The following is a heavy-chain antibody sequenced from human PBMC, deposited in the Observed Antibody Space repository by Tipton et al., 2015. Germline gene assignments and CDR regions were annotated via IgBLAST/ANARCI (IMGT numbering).Heavy chain of an antibody. V-gene: IGHV3-7*03. J-gene: IGHJ4*02. CDR1: GFNFNTYW. Sequence: GSLRLSCAASGFNFNTYWMSWVRQAPGKGLEWVANMNEDGSQKYYVDSVRGRFTISRDNAKNSLYLQMDSVRPEDTALYYCAKDFYGGNSGIQLDYWGQGTQVTVSS. CDR2: MNEDGSQK. CDR3: AKDFYGGNSGIQLDY. D-gene: IGHD4-23*01.